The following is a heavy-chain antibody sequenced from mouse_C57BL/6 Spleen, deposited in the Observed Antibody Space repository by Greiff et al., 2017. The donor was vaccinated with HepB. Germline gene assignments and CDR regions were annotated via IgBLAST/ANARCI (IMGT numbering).Heavy chain of an antibody. J-gene: IGHJ2*01. CDR1: GFSLTSYA. CDR3: ARKVVYGNYVYFDY. V-gene: IGHV2-9-1*01. Sequence: VKLVESGPGLVAPSQSLSITCTVSGFSLTSYAISWVRQPPGKGLEWLGVIWTGGGTNYNSALKSRLSISKDNSKSQVFLKMNSLQTDDTARYYCARKVVYGNYVYFDYWGQGTTLTVSS. CDR2: IWTGGGT. D-gene: IGHD2-1*01.